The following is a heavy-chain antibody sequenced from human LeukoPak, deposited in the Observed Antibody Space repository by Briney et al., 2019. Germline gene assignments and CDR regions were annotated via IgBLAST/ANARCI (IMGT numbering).Heavy chain of an antibody. V-gene: IGHV4-34*01. CDR3: ARQYGSGWYKGYFQY. J-gene: IGHJ1*01. Sequence: SETLSLTCGVNGGSFSGYYWSWIRQPPGEGLEWIGEINHSGSTKYNPSLKSRVTISVDTSKNQFSLKVTSVTAADTAVYYCARQYGSGWYKGYFQYWGQGTLVTVSS. CDR1: GGSFSGYY. CDR2: INHSGST. D-gene: IGHD6-13*01.